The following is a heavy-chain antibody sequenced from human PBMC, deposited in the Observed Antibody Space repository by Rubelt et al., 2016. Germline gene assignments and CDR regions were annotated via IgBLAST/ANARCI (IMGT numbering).Heavy chain of an antibody. CDR2: LYPGDFYT. CDR1: GYSFISNW. D-gene: IGHD2-2*01. CDR3: ARQWGSTSSDAFDI. Sequence: EVQLVQSGAEVKKPGESLKISCKGSGYSFISNWIGWVRQMPGKGLEWMGLLYPGDFYTRYSPSFQGQVSMSGDKSISTTYLQWSNLKASDTAMYYCARQWGSTSSDAFDIWGQGTMVTVSS. J-gene: IGHJ3*02. V-gene: IGHV5-51*01.